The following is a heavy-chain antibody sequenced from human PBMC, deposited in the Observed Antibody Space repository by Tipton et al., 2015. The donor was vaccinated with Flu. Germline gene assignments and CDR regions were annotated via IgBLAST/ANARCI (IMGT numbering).Heavy chain of an antibody. CDR2: IYHSGRT. V-gene: IGHV4-38-2*02. CDR3: AGNNYYDSSGYYYSLDY. CDR1: GYSISSGYY. J-gene: IGHJ4*02. D-gene: IGHD3-22*01. Sequence: TLSLTCTVPGYSISSGYYWGWIRQSPGKGLEWIGNIYHSGRTYYNPSLKSRVTISVDTSKNQFSLKLSSVTAAGTALYYCAGNNYYDSSGYYYSLDYWGQGTLVTVSS.